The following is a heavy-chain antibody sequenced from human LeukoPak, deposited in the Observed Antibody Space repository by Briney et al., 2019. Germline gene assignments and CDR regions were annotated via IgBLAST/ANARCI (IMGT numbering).Heavy chain of an antibody. J-gene: IGHJ3*02. V-gene: IGHV4-59*06. Sequence: PSETLSLTCSVSGASISSYYWSWIRQPPGKGLEWIGYIYYSGSTYYNPSLKSRVTISVDTSKNQFSLKLSSVTAADTAVYYCARDQDYGDYLDAFDIWGQGTMVTVSS. CDR3: ARDQDYGDYLDAFDI. CDR1: GASISSYY. CDR2: IYYSGST. D-gene: IGHD4-17*01.